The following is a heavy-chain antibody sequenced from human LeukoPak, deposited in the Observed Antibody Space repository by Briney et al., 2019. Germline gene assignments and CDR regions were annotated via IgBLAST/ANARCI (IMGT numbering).Heavy chain of an antibody. Sequence: GGSLRLSCAASGFXFSNYGMHWVRQAPGKGLEWVSVIWYDGSYKYYADSLKGRFTISRDNSKNTLYLQMNSLRAEDTAVYYCARDPDYYGSGPPDTWGQGTLVTVSS. CDR1: GFXFSNYG. J-gene: IGHJ5*02. CDR3: ARDPDYYGSGPPDT. V-gene: IGHV3-33*01. D-gene: IGHD3-10*01. CDR2: IWYDGSYK.